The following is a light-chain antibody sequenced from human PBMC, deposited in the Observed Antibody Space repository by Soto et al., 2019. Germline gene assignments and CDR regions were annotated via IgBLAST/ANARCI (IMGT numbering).Light chain of an antibody. CDR1: QSVSSY. V-gene: IGKV3-11*01. CDR3: QQRSNWPWT. J-gene: IGKJ1*01. CDR2: DAS. Sequence: EIVLTQSPATLTVCPGERGTLSCRASQSVSSYLAWYQQKPGQAPRLLIYDASNRATGIPARFSGSGSGTDFTLTISSLEPEDFAVYYCQQRSNWPWTFGQGTKVDIK.